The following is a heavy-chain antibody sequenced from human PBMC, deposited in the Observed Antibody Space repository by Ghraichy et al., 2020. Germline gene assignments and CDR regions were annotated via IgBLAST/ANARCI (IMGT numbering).Heavy chain of an antibody. D-gene: IGHD6-13*01. CDR1: GYTFTSYG. Sequence: KVSCKASGYTFTSYGISWVRQAPGQGLEWMGWINPYNGKTNYAQKLQDRGTMTTDTSTSTAYMELRTLRSDDTAIYYCARATLADSSSWRRFYYYYGMDVWGQGTTVTVSS. V-gene: IGHV1-18*04. CDR3: ARATLADSSSWRRFYYYYGMDV. CDR2: INPYNGKT. J-gene: IGHJ6*02.